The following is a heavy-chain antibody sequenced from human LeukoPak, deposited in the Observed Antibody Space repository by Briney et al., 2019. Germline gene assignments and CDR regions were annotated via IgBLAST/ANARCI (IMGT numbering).Heavy chain of an antibody. CDR2: IYLSRGT. CDR1: GVSMINYY. J-gene: IGHJ5*02. D-gene: IGHD6-13*01. Sequence: PSEILSLTCTVSGVSMINYYWSWIRQPAGKGLEWIGRIYLSRGTDYNPSLRSRVIMSLDTSKNQFSLQLTSVTAADTAVYYCARAGLGIATKFDPWGQGTLVTVPS. CDR3: ARAGLGIATKFDP. V-gene: IGHV4-4*07.